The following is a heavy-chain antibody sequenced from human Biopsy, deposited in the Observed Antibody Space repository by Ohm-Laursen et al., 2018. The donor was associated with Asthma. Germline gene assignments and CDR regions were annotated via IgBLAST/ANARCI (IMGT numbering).Heavy chain of an antibody. V-gene: IGHV3-23*01. CDR3: AKDRDYDILTGPPGFDY. CDR2: ISGSGGST. CDR1: GFTFSSYA. J-gene: IGHJ4*02. Sequence: SRRLSCTASGFTFSSYAMSWVRQAPGKGLEWVSAISGSGGSTYYADSVKGRFTISRGNSKNTLYLQMNSLRAEDTAVYYCAKDRDYDILTGPPGFDYWGQGTLVTVSS. D-gene: IGHD3-9*01.